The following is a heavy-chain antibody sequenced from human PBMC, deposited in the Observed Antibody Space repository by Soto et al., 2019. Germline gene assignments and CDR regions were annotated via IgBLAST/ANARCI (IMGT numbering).Heavy chain of an antibody. J-gene: IGHJ5*02. CDR1: GFTFSSYA. CDR2: ISYDGSNK. V-gene: IGHV3-30-3*01. CDR3: ARTNVPSSGWYLGWFDP. Sequence: QVQLVESGGGVVQPGRSLRLSCAASGFTFSSYAMHRVRQAPGKGLEWVAVISYDGSNKYYADSVKGRFTISRDNSKNTLYLQMNSLRAEDTAVYYCARTNVPSSGWYLGWFDPWGQGTLFTVSS. D-gene: IGHD6-19*01.